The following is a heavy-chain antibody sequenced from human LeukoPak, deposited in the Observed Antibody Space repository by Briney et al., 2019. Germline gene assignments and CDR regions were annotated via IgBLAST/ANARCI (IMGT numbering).Heavy chain of an antibody. Sequence: PSETLSLTCAVYGGSFSGYYWSWIRQPPGKGLEWIGEINHSGSTNYNPSLKSRVTISVDTSKNQFSLKLSSVTAADTAVYYCARGPKRWSYYFDYWGQGTLVTVSS. V-gene: IGHV4-34*01. CDR1: GGSFSGYY. J-gene: IGHJ4*02. CDR2: INHSGST. CDR3: ARGPKRWSYYFDY. D-gene: IGHD1-26*01.